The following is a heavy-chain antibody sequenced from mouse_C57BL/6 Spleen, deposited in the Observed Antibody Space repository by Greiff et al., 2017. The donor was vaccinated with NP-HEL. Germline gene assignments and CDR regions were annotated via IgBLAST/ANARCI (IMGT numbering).Heavy chain of an antibody. CDR3: ARRGYDYDALWYFDA. CDR2: ISTYYGDA. V-gene: IGHV1-67*01. J-gene: IGHJ1*03. CDR1: GYTLTDYA. Sequence: VQLQQSGPELVRPGVSVKISCKGSGYTLTDYAMHWVKQSHAKSLEWIGVISTYYGDASYKQKVKDKATMTVDKSYSTAYMELARLTSEDSAVYYCARRGYDYDALWYFDAWGTGTTVTVSS. D-gene: IGHD2-4*01.